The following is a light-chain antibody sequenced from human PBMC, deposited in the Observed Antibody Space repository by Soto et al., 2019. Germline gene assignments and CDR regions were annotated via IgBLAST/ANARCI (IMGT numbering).Light chain of an antibody. Sequence: QSVLTQPPSASGTPGQTVTISCSGSSLNIGVNHVYWYQQLPGMAPKLLIHSNDERPSGVPDRFSGSKSGTSASLAISGLRSEDEAEYYCAAWDESLSGGVFGTGTKVTVL. CDR2: SND. CDR3: AAWDESLSGGV. V-gene: IGLV1-47*02. J-gene: IGLJ1*01. CDR1: SLNIGVNH.